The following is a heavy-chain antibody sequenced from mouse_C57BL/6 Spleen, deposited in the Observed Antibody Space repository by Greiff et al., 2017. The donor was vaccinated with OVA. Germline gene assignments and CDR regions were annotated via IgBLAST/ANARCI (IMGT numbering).Heavy chain of an antibody. CDR2: IYPGDGDT. Sequence: QVQLQQSGPELVKPGASVKISCKASGYAFSSSWMNWVKQRPGKGLEWIGRIYPGDGDTNYNGKFKGKATLTADKSSSTAYMQLSSLTSEDSAVYFCARGDQGEMDYWGQGTSVTVSS. CDR1: GYAFSSSW. J-gene: IGHJ4*01. V-gene: IGHV1-82*01. CDR3: ARGDQGEMDY. D-gene: IGHD3-3*01.